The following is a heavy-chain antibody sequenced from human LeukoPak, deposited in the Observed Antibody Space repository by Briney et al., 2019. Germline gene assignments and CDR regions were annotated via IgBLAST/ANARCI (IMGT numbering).Heavy chain of an antibody. V-gene: IGHV4-61*02. J-gene: IGHJ6*03. D-gene: IGHD6-13*01. CDR1: GGSISSGDYY. Sequence: PSQTLSLTCTVSGGSISSGDYYWSWIRQPAGKGLEWIGRIYTSGSTNYNPSPRSRVTISVDTSKNQFSLKLSSVTAADTAVYYCARGRSSSPPLYYYYYMDVWGKGTTVTVSS. CDR3: ARGRSSSPPLYYYYYMDV. CDR2: IYTSGST.